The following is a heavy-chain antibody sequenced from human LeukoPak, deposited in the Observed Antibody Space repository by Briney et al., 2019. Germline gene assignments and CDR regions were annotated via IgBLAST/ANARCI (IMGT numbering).Heavy chain of an antibody. D-gene: IGHD1-26*01. CDR3: ARGVRVGATMATYNWFDP. CDR1: GGSISSGGYY. CDR2: IYYSGST. V-gene: IGHV4-31*03. J-gene: IGHJ5*02. Sequence: SQTLSLTCTVSGGSISSGGYYWSWIRQHPGKGLEWIGYIYYSGSTYYNPSLKSRVTISVDTSKNQFSLKLSSVTAADTAVYYCARGVRVGATMATYNWFDPWGQGTLVTVSS.